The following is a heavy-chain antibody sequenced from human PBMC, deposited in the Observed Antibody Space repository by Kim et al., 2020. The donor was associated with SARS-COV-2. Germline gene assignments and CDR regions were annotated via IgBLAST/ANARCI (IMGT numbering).Heavy chain of an antibody. CDR3: ARTPYYYGSGGFDY. V-gene: IGHV1-69*13. CDR1: GGTFSSYA. Sequence: SVKVSCKASGGTFSSYAISWVRQAPGQGLEWMGGIIPIFGTANYAQKFQGRVTITADESTSTAYMELSSLRSEDTAVYYCARTPYYYGSGGFDYWGQGTLVTVSS. D-gene: IGHD3-10*01. J-gene: IGHJ4*02. CDR2: IIPIFGTA.